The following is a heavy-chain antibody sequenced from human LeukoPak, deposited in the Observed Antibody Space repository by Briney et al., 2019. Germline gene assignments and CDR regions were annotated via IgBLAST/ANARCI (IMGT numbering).Heavy chain of an antibody. V-gene: IGHV1-46*01. J-gene: IGHJ4*02. D-gene: IGHD6-13*01. CDR1: GYTFTSYY. CDR3: ARGQPGYYFDY. CDR2: INPSGGSR. Sequence: EASVNVSFKASGYTFTSYYMHWVRQAAGQGLQWMGIINPSGGSRSYAQKFQGRVTMTRDMSTSTVYMELSSLRSEDTAVYYCARGQPGYYFDYWGQGTLVTVSS.